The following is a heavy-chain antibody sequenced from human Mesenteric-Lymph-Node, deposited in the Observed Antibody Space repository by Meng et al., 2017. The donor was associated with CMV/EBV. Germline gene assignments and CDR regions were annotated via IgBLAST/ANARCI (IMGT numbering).Heavy chain of an antibody. Sequence: GGSLRLSCTASGFTFGDYAMSWVRQAPGKGLEWVGFIRSKAYGGTTEYAAYVKGRFTISRDDSKSIAYLQMNSLKTEDTAVYYCTRTTRCSSTSCYHYYYYGMDVWGQGTTVTVSS. CDR3: TRTTRCSSTSCYHYYYYGMDV. CDR1: GFTFGDYA. J-gene: IGHJ6*02. V-gene: IGHV3-49*04. CDR2: IRSKAYGGTT. D-gene: IGHD2-2*01.